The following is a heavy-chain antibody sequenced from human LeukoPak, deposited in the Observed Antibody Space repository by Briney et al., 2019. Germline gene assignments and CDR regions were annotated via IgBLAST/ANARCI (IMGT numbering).Heavy chain of an antibody. CDR3: ATGGFYRGGFDY. CDR2: IYHSGST. J-gene: IGHJ4*02. CDR1: GGSISSGGYS. Sequence: SETLSLTCAVSGGSISSGGYSWSWIRQPPGKGLEWIGYIYHSGSTYCNPSLKSRVTISVDRSKNQFSLKLSSVTAADTAVYYCATGGFYRGGFDYWGQGTLVTVSS. V-gene: IGHV4-30-2*01. D-gene: IGHD3-10*01.